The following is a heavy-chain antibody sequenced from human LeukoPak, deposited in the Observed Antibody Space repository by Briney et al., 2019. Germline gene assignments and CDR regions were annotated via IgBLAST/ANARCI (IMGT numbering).Heavy chain of an antibody. CDR1: GFTFSDYY. V-gene: IGHV3-11*01. Sequence: GGSPRLSCAASGFTFSDYYMSWSRQAPGKGLEWVSYISSSGSTIYYADSVKGRFTISRDNAKNSLYLQMNSLRAEDTAVYYCARDRYYDSSGLDAFDIWGQGTMVTVSS. CDR3: ARDRYYDSSGLDAFDI. J-gene: IGHJ3*02. D-gene: IGHD3-22*01. CDR2: ISSSGSTI.